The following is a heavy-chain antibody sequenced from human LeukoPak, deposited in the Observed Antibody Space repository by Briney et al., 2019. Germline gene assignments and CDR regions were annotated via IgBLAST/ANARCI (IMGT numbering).Heavy chain of an antibody. CDR3: ANLPAPIVVVPAAISYYYYMDV. CDR2: IRYDGSNK. J-gene: IGHJ6*03. Sequence: GGSLRLSCAASGFTFSSYGMHWVCQAPGKGLEWVAFIRYDGSNKYYADSVKGRFTISRDNSKNTLYLQMNSLRAEDTAVYYCANLPAPIVVVPAAISYYYYMDVWGKGTTVTVSS. D-gene: IGHD2-2*01. CDR1: GFTFSSYG. V-gene: IGHV3-30*02.